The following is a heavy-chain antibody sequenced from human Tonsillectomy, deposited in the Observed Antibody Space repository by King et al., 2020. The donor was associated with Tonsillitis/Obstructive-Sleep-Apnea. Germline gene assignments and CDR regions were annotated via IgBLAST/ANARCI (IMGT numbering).Heavy chain of an antibody. D-gene: IGHD3-22*01. CDR1: GYTFNSYG. J-gene: IGHJ4*02. Sequence: QLVQSGAEVKKPGASVKVSCKASGYTFNSYGISWVRQAPGQGLEWMGWISAYNGHTNSAQKLQDRVTMTTDTSTSTAYMEVRSLRSDDTAVYYCARDSMSHYYDSSGYYTFDYWGQGTLVTVSS. CDR2: ISAYNGHT. V-gene: IGHV1-18*01. CDR3: ARDSMSHYYDSSGYYTFDY.